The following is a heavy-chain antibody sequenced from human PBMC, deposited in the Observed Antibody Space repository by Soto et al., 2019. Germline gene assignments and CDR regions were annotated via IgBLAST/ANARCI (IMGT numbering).Heavy chain of an antibody. CDR1: GFTFSSYA. J-gene: IGHJ5*02. CDR3: AREGYWRGLNWFDP. V-gene: IGHV3-23*01. Sequence: PGGSLRLSCAASGFTFSSYAMSWVRQAPGKGLEWVSAISGSGGSTYYADSVKGRFTISRDNSKNTLYLQMNSLRDEDTAVYYCAREGYWRGLNWFDPWGQGTLVTVSS. CDR2: ISGSGGST. D-gene: IGHD2-21*01.